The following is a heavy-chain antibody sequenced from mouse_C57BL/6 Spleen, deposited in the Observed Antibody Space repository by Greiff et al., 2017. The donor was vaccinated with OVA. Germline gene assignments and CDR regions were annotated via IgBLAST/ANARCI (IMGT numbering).Heavy chain of an antibody. CDR3: ARGDGNFWFAY. CDR2: IWSGGST. CDR1: GFSFTSYG. D-gene: IGHD2-1*01. J-gene: IGHJ3*01. Sequence: QVQLQQSGPGLVQPSQRLSITCTVSGFSFTSYGVHWVRQSPGKGLEWLGVIWSGGSTAYNAAFISRLSISKDNSKSQVFFKMNRLQADYTAIYYCARGDGNFWFAYWGQGTLVTVSA. V-gene: IGHV2-2*01.